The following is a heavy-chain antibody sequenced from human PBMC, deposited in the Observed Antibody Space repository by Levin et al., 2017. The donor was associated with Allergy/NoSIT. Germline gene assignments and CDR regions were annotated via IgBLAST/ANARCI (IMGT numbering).Heavy chain of an antibody. J-gene: IGHJ4*02. D-gene: IGHD3-10*01. Sequence: SETLSLTCAVYGGSFSGYYWSWIRQPPGKGLEWIGEINHSGSTNYNPSLKSRVTISVDTSKNQFSLKLSSVTAADTAVYYCARLWFRELHEHRDWGQGTLVTVSS. CDR3: ARLWFRELHEHRD. V-gene: IGHV4-34*01. CDR2: INHSGST. CDR1: GGSFSGYY.